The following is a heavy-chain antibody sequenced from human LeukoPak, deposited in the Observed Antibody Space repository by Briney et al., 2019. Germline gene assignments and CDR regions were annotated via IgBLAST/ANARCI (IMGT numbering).Heavy chain of an antibody. D-gene: IGHD4/OR15-4a*01. CDR1: GFAFSSYG. V-gene: IGHV3-53*01. CDR2: IYSDNT. Sequence: GGSLRLSCAASGFAFSSYGMSWVRQAPGKGLEWVSFIYSDNTHYSDSVKGRFTISRDNSKNTLYLQMNSLRAEDTAVYYCARRAGAYSHPYDYWGQGTLVTVSS. CDR3: ARRAGAYSHPYDY. J-gene: IGHJ4*02.